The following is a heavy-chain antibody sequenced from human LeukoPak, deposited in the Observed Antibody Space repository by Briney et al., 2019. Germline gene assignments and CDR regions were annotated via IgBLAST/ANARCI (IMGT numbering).Heavy chain of an antibody. CDR2: IDWDDDE. V-gene: IGHV2-70*11. J-gene: IGHJ4*02. CDR1: GGSISSYYW. CDR3: VRITAGPDYFDY. Sequence: TLSLTCTVSGGSISSYYWSWIRQPPGKALEWLARIDWDDDEYYNTSLRTRLTISKDTSKNQVVLTMTNMDPVDTATYCCVRITAGPDYFDYWGQGTLVTVSS.